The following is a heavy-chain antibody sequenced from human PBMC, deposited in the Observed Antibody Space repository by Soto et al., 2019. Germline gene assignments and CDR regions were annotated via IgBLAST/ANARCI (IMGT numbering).Heavy chain of an antibody. CDR1: GYSFTSYW. Sequence: GESLKISCKGSGYSFTSYWIGWVRQMPGKGLEWMGIIYPGDSDTRYSPSFQGQVTISADKSISTAYLQWSSLKASDTAMYYCARTSAAGKYYYGMDVWGQGITVIVSS. V-gene: IGHV5-51*01. J-gene: IGHJ6*02. CDR2: IYPGDSDT. D-gene: IGHD6-13*01. CDR3: ARTSAAGKYYYGMDV.